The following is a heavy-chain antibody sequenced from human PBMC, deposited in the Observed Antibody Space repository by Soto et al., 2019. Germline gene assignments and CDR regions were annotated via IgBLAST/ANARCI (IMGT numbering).Heavy chain of an antibody. CDR1: GFTFSSYS. CDR2: ISSSSSYI. CDR3: ARDLQFWSGSGGMDV. Sequence: GSLRLSCAASGFTFSSYSMNWVRQAPGKGLEWVSSISSSSSYIYYADSVKGRFTISRDNAKNSLYLQMNSLRAEDTAVYYCARDLQFWSGSGGMDVWGQGTTVTVSS. V-gene: IGHV3-21*01. J-gene: IGHJ6*02. D-gene: IGHD3-3*01.